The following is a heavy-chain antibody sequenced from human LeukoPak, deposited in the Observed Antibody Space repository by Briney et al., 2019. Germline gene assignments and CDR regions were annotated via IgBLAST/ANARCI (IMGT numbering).Heavy chain of an antibody. J-gene: IGHJ4*02. V-gene: IGHV1-18*01. CDR1: GYTFTSYG. D-gene: IGHD3-22*01. Sequence: GASVKVSCKASGYTFTSYGISWVRQAPGLGLEWMGWISAYNGNTNYAQKLQGRVTMTTDTSTSTAYMELRSLRSDDTAVYYCARSAMIVVVSGYYFDYWGQGTLVTVSS. CDR2: ISAYNGNT. CDR3: ARSAMIVVVSGYYFDY.